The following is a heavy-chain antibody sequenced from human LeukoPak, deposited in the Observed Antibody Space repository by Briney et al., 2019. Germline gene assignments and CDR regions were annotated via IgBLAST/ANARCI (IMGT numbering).Heavy chain of an antibody. CDR1: GGSISSYY. J-gene: IGHJ4*02. V-gene: IGHV4-4*07. D-gene: IGHD6-19*01. CDR2: IYTSGST. CDR3: ARKATAGYSSGWIDY. Sequence: SQTLSLTCTVSGGSISSYYWSWIRQPAGKGLEWIGRIYTSGSTNYNPSLKSRVTMSVDTSKNQFSLKLSSVTAADTAVYYCARKATAGYSSGWIDYWGQGTLVTVSS.